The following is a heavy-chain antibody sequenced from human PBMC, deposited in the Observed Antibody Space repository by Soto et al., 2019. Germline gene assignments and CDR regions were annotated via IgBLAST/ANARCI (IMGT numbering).Heavy chain of an antibody. CDR2: IYHSGST. CDR1: GDSINSSNW. J-gene: IGHJ4*02. CDR3: ARVRLNNSGYYFSRFDY. Sequence: QVQLQESRPGLVRPSGTLSLTCAVSGDSINSSNWWSWVRQPPGKGLEWIGKIYHSGSTTYHPSLKXRXTXSXXKSNNLLALWLTSGASPDTAVNYCARVRLNNSGYYFSRFDYWGQGTLVSVSS. V-gene: IGHV4-4*02. D-gene: IGHD3-22*01.